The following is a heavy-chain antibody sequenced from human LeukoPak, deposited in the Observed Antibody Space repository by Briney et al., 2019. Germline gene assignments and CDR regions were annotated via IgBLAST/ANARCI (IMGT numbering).Heavy chain of an antibody. CDR2: INPNSGGT. CDR1: GYTFTGYY. Sequence: ASVKVSCKASGYTFTGYYMHWVRQAPGQGLEWMGWINPNSGGTNYAQKFQGKVTMTRDMSTSTVYMELSSLRSEDTAVYYCARAWPGFFYFDYWGQGTLVTVSS. V-gene: IGHV1-2*02. J-gene: IGHJ4*02. CDR3: ARAWPGFFYFDY.